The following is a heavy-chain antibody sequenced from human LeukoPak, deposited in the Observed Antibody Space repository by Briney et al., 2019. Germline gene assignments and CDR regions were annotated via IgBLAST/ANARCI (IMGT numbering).Heavy chain of an antibody. CDR2: ISHSGSTI. CDR1: GFTFSDYY. D-gene: IGHD1-14*01. Sequence: GGSLRLSCAASGFTFSDYYLSWIRQAPGKGLEWLSYISHSGSTIYYADSVKGRFSVSRDNAKNSLYLQMNRLRAEDTAVYYCARDSIARGNTGNDMDVWGNGTTVTVSS. CDR3: ARDSIARGNTGNDMDV. V-gene: IGHV3-11*01. J-gene: IGHJ6*03.